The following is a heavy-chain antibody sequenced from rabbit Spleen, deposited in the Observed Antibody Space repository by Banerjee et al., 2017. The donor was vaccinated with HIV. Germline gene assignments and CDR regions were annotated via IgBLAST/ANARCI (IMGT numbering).Heavy chain of an antibody. D-gene: IGHD8-1*01. V-gene: IGHV1S7*01. J-gene: IGHJ4*01. CDR3: ARDGAGGSYFAL. CDR1: GFTLSSYY. Sequence: HLKESGGGLVQPGGSLKLSCTASGFTLSSYYMNWVRQAPGKGLEWIGYIDPVFGITYYASWRNGRFSISRENDQNTVFLQMTRLTAADTATYFCARDGAGGSYFALWGPGTLVTVS. CDR2: IDPVFGIT.